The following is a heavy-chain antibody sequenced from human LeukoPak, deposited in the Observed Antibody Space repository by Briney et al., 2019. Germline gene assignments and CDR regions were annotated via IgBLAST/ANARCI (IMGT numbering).Heavy chain of an antibody. J-gene: IGHJ4*02. CDR2: IYSGGGT. V-gene: IGHV3-66*01. CDR3: VKGGYRYGSDFDY. CDR1: GFTVSNNY. Sequence: GGSLRLSCAASGFTVSNNYMSWVRQAPGEGLEWVSLIYSGGGTYYADSVKGRFTISRDNSKNTLYLQMNSLRAEDTAVYYCVKGGYRYGSDFDYWGQGTLVTVSS. D-gene: IGHD5-18*01.